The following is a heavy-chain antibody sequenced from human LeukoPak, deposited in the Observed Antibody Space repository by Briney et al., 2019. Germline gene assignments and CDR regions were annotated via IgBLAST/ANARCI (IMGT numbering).Heavy chain of an antibody. CDR3: ARDLAYGDGRY. D-gene: IGHD4-17*01. CDR1: GFTFSIHS. CDR2: ITSSSSYI. J-gene: IGHJ4*02. Sequence: PGGSLRLSCAACGFTFSIHSMNWVRQAPRKGLEWVSSITSSSSYIYYADSVKGRFTISRDDAKNSLYLQMDSLRAEDTAVYYCARDLAYGDGRYWGQGTLVTVSS. V-gene: IGHV3-21*01.